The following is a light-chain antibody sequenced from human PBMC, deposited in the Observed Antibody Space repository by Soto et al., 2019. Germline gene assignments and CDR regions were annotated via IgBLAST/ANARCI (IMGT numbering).Light chain of an antibody. V-gene: IGKV3-20*01. J-gene: IGKJ5*01. CDR1: QTVSSSY. Sequence: EIVLTQSPGTLSLSPGERATLSCRASQTVSSSYLAWYQQKPGQAPSLLIYGASSRATGFPDRFSGSGSGTDFTLTISRLEPEDFAVYYCRQYGSSPSITVGQGTRLEIK. CDR2: GAS. CDR3: RQYGSSPSIT.